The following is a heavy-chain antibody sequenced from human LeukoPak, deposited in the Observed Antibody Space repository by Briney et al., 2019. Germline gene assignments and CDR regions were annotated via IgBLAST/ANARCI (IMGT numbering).Heavy chain of an antibody. Sequence: GGSLILSRAASGFTFSNYWMTWVRQAPGKGLEWVANIKHDGGEKYYVDSVKGRFTISRDNAKNSLYLQMNSLRAEDTAVYYCARQPLFPHRFDPWGQGTLVTVPS. V-gene: IGHV3-7*04. J-gene: IGHJ5*02. CDR2: IKHDGGEK. CDR1: GFTFSNYW. CDR3: ARQPLFPHRFDP.